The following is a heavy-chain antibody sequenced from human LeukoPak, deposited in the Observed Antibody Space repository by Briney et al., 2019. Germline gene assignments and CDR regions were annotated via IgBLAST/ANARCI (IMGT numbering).Heavy chain of an antibody. CDR3: AISTYSSSPS. V-gene: IGHV3-7*03. J-gene: IGHJ5*02. CDR1: GFTFSDHS. D-gene: IGHD6-6*01. CDR2: INHDESKK. Sequence: PGGSLRLSCAASGFTFSDHSMIWVRQAPGKGLEWVATINHDESKKYYVDSVEGRFTISRDNAKDSVYLQMNNLRAEDTAVYYCAISTYSSSPSWGQGTVVTVS.